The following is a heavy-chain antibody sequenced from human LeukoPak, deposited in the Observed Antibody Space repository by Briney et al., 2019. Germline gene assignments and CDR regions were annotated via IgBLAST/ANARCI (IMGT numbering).Heavy chain of an antibody. CDR2: ISWNRGNI. D-gene: IGHD3-10*01. Sequence: GRSLRLSCAASGFIFDDYAMHWVRQAPGKGLEWVSGISWNRGNIGYADSVKGRFTISRDNAKNSLYLQMNSLRAEDTALYYCAKDIRSGSYLVAAFEIWGQGTMVTVSS. V-gene: IGHV3-9*01. CDR3: AKDIRSGSYLVAAFEI. J-gene: IGHJ3*02. CDR1: GFIFDDYA.